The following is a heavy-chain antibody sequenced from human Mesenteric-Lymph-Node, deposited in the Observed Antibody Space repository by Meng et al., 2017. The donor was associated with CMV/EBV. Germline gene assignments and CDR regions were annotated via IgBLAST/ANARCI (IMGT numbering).Heavy chain of an antibody. V-gene: IGHV4-59*01. CDR3: AREGGAAPMFNWFDP. D-gene: IGHD3-10*02. Sequence: SETLSLTCTVSGGSISSYYWSWIRQPPGKGLEWIGYIYYSGSTNYNPSLKSRVTISVDTSKNQFSLKLSSVTAADTAVYYCAREGGAAPMFNWFDPWGQGTLVTSPQ. J-gene: IGHJ5*02. CDR2: IYYSGST. CDR1: GGSISSYY.